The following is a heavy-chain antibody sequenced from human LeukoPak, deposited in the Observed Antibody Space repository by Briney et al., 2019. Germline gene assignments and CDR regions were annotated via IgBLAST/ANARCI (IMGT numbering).Heavy chain of an antibody. V-gene: IGHV4-4*02. CDR1: GGSISSSNW. D-gene: IGHD1-26*01. CDR3: ARGVGPTTAQSTFDY. Sequence: PSETLSLTCAVSGGSISSSNWWSWVRQPPGKGLEWIGEIYHSGSTNYNPSLKSRVTISVDKSKNQLSLKLTSVTAADTAVYYCARGVGPTTAQSTFDYWGQGALVTVSS. J-gene: IGHJ4*02. CDR2: IYHSGST.